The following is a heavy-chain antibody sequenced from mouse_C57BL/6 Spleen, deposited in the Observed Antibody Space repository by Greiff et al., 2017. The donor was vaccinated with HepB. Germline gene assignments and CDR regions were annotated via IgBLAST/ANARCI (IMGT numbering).Heavy chain of an antibody. V-gene: IGHV1-26*01. J-gene: IGHJ1*03. CDR2: INPNNGGT. CDR1: GYTFTDYY. Sequence: VQLQQSGPELVKPGASVKISCKASGYTFTDYYMNWVKQSHGKSLEWIGDINPNNGGTSYNQKFKGKATLTVDKSSSTAYMELRSLTSEDSAVYYCARGRSHWYFDVWGTGTTVTVSS. CDR3: ARGRSHWYFDV.